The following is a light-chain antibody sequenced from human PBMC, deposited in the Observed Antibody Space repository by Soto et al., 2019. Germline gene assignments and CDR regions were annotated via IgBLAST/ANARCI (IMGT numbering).Light chain of an antibody. Sequence: DIQMTQSPSTLSASVGDRVTITCRVSQSISNWLAWYQQKPGKAPKFLIYDASSLRSGVPSRFSGSGSGTDFTLTISSLQPEDVATYYCQKYNSAPRTFGQGTKVDIK. CDR3: QKYNSAPRT. V-gene: IGKV1-5*01. J-gene: IGKJ1*01. CDR1: QSISNW. CDR2: DAS.